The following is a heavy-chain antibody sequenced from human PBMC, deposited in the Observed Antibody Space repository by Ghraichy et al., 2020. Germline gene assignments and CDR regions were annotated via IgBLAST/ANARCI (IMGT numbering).Heavy chain of an antibody. CDR2: IRYDGSNK. V-gene: IGHV3-30*02. CDR1: GFTFSSYG. CDR3: AKDSAQEPDPREYCSSTSCYLFDY. J-gene: IGHJ4*02. Sequence: GESLNISCAASGFTFSSYGMHWVRQAPGKGLEWVAFIRYDGSNKYYADSVKGRFTISRDNSNNTLYLQMNSLRAEDTAVYNCAKDSAQEPDPREYCSSTSCYLFDYWGQGTLVTVSS. D-gene: IGHD2-2*01.